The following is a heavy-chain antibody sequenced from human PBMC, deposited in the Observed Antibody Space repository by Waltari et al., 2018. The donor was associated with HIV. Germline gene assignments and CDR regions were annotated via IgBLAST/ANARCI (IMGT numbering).Heavy chain of an antibody. CDR3: ARWFSSSWYYYGMDV. D-gene: IGHD6-13*01. CDR1: GYTVISYA. V-gene: IGHV1-3*01. CDR2: INAGNDNT. Sequence: QVQLVQSGAEVKKPWASVKVSCKAFGYTVISYAIPWVRQAPGQRLEWMGWINAGNDNTKYSQKFQGRVTITRDTSANTAYMELSSLRSEDTAVYYCARWFSSSWYYYGMDVWGQGTTVTVSS. J-gene: IGHJ6*02.